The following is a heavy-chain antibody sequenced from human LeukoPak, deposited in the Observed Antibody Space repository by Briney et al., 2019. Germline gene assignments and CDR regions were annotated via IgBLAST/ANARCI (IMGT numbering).Heavy chain of an antibody. CDR3: ARLGDYDFWSGYLRQQIPLDAFDI. J-gene: IGHJ3*02. D-gene: IGHD3-3*01. CDR1: GGSISSSSYY. CDR2: IYYSGST. V-gene: IGHV4-39*01. Sequence: SETLSLTCTVSGGSISSSSYYWGWIRQPPGKGLEWIGSIYYSGSTYYNPSLKSRVTISVDTSKNQFSPKLSSVTAADTAVYYCARLGDYDFWSGYLRQQIPLDAFDIWGQGTMVTVSS.